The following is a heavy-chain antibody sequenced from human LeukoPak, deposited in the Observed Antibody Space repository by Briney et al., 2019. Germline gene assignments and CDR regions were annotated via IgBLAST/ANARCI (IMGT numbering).Heavy chain of an antibody. CDR3: ANTIAAAGGNDY. V-gene: IGHV1-69*13. Sequence: SSVPDSCQSSGGTFSSYALHGLRPPPGRGLEWMGVIIPIFGTANYAQKFQGRVTNTADESTSTAYMELSSLRSEDTAVYYCANTIAAAGGNDYWGQGTLVTVSS. CDR2: IIPIFGTA. J-gene: IGHJ4*02. D-gene: IGHD6-13*01. CDR1: GGTFSSYA.